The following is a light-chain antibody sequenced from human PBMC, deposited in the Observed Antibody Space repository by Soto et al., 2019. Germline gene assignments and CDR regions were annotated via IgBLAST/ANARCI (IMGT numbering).Light chain of an antibody. Sequence: EIVLTQAPGTLSLSPEERATLSCRASQSVSSSYLAWYQQKPGQAPRLLIYGASSRATGIPDRFSGSGSGTDFTLTISRLEPEDFAVYNCQQYGSSPPMTFGQATKVDIK. CDR2: GAS. CDR3: QQYGSSPPMT. J-gene: IGKJ1*01. CDR1: QSVSSSY. V-gene: IGKV3-20*01.